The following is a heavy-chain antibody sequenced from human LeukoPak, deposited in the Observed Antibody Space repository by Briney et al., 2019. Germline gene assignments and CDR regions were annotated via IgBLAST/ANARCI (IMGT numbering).Heavy chain of an antibody. CDR2: ISTSGGST. CDR3: AIMHPYYNGSGYWVQ. Sequence: GGSLRLSCAASGFTFSSYAMSWVRHAPGKGLEWVSGISTSGGSTSYADSVKGRFTISRDNPRNTLYMQMNSLRAEDTALYYCAIMHPYYNGSGYWVQWGQGTLVTVSS. V-gene: IGHV3-23*01. D-gene: IGHD3-22*01. CDR1: GFTFSSYA. J-gene: IGHJ4*02.